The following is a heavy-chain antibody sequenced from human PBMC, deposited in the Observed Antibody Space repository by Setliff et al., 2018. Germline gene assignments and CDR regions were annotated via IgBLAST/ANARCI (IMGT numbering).Heavy chain of an antibody. CDR2: INHSGST. CDR3: ARHASPYSSGWYSMAAWFDP. J-gene: IGHJ5*02. V-gene: IGHV4-34*01. D-gene: IGHD6-19*01. CDR1: GGSFSDHF. Sequence: SETLSLTCTVYGGSFSDHFWSWIRQPPGKGLEWIGEINHSGSTNYNPSLKSRVTISVDASKNQFSLKLTSVTAADTAVYHCARHASPYSSGWYSMAAWFDPWGQGTLVTVSS.